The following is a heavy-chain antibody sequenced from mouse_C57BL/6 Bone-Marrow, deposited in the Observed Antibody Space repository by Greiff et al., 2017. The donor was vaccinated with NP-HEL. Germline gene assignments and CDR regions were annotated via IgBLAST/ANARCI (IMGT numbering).Heavy chain of an antibody. V-gene: IGHV14-4*01. CDR3: TIYYDDEKAWFAY. Sequence: EVQLQQSGAELVRPGASVKLSCTASGFNIKDDYMHWVKQRPEQGLEWIGWIDPENGDTEYASKFQGNATITADTSSNTAYLQLSSLTSEDTAVDYCTIYYDDEKAWFAYWGQGTLVTVSA. CDR1: GFNIKDDY. CDR2: IDPENGDT. J-gene: IGHJ3*01. D-gene: IGHD2-4*01.